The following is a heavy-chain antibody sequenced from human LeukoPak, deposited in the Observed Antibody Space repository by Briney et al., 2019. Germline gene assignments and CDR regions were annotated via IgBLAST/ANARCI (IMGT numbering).Heavy chain of an antibody. D-gene: IGHD6-13*01. CDR3: ARWVRGSNGMDV. Sequence: SETLSLTCTVSGGSISNYYWTWIRQPPGKGLEWIGYIYYSGSTNSNPSLKSRVTMSVDTSKNQFSLKLNSVTAADTAVYYCARWVRGSNGMDVWGQGTTVTVSS. CDR1: GGSISNYY. J-gene: IGHJ6*02. V-gene: IGHV4-59*08. CDR2: IYYSGST.